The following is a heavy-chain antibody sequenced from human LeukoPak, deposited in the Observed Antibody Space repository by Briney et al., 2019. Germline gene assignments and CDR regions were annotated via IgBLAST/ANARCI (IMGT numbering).Heavy chain of an antibody. V-gene: IGHV3-23*01. CDR1: GFIFSSYA. D-gene: IGHD1-26*01. Sequence: PGGSLRLSCAASGFIFSSYAMSWVRQAPGKGLEWVSAISGSGGNTYYADSVKGRFTISRDNSKNTPYLQMNSLRAEDTALYFCAKDTHGSYWGQGTLVTVSS. J-gene: IGHJ4*02. CDR3: AKDTHGSY. CDR2: ISGSGGNT.